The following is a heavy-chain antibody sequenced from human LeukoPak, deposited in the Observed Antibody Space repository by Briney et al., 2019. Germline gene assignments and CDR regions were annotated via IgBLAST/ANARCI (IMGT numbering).Heavy chain of an antibody. D-gene: IGHD3-22*01. J-gene: IGHJ3*02. V-gene: IGHV4-30-4*08. CDR2: IYYSGST. CDR3: ARQGIVVVTPDAFDI. CDR1: GGSISSGDYY. Sequence: SETLSLTCTVSGGSISSGDYYWSWIRQPPGKGLEWIGYIYYSGSTYYNPSLKSRVTISVDTSKNQFSLKLSSVTAADTAVYYCARQGIVVVTPDAFDIWGQGTMATVSS.